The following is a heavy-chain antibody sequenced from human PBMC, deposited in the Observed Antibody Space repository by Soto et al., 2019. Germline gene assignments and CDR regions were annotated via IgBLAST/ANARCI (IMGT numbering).Heavy chain of an antibody. V-gene: IGHV4-59*01. Sequence: PSETLSPTCTVSGGSISGYYWGWIRQPPGKGLEWIGHAYYSGGTNYNPSLNSRATISLDMSKNQFSLRLTSVTAADTAVYYCVRDYCLTDFDSWGQGRLVTVSS. J-gene: IGHJ4*02. CDR3: VRDYCLTDFDS. CDR1: GGSISGYY. CDR2: AYYSGGT. D-gene: IGHD2-21*02.